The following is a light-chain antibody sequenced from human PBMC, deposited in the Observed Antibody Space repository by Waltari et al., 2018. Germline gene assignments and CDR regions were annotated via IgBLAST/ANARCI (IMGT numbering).Light chain of an antibody. J-gene: IGKJ4*01. CDR3: QQRRDWPLT. Sequence: DIVLTQSPAILSLSPGERASLSCRASQRVTNDLALYHQKPGQAPRLLIYDTSNRATGIPARFSGSGFGTDFTLTISSLEPEYFAVYYCQQRRDWPLTFGGGTKVEIK. CDR1: QRVTND. V-gene: IGKV3-11*01. CDR2: DTS.